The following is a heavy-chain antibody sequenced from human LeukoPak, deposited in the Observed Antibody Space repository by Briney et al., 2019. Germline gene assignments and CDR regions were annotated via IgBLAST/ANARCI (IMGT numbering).Heavy chain of an antibody. V-gene: IGHV1-8*03. Sequence: ASVKVSCKASGYTFTSYDINWVRQATGQGLEWMGWMNPNSGNTGYAQKFQGRVTITRNTSISTAYMELSSLRAEDTAVYYCANPPGQLVLFPLTYWGQGTLVTVSS. CDR2: MNPNSGNT. D-gene: IGHD6-13*01. CDR1: GYTFTSYD. J-gene: IGHJ4*02. CDR3: ANPPGQLVLFPLTY.